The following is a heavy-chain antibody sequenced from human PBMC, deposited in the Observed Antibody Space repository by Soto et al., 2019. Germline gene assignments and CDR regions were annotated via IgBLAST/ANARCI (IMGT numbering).Heavy chain of an antibody. Sequence: EVQLLESGGGLVQPGGSLRLSCAASGFTFSSYAMSWVRQAPGKGLEWVSAISGSGGSTYYADSVKGRFTISRDNSKNTLYLQMNSLRAEDTAVYYCAKVKGDIVVVPAAIERWGQGTLVTVSS. V-gene: IGHV3-23*01. CDR2: ISGSGGST. CDR1: GFTFSSYA. J-gene: IGHJ5*02. CDR3: AKVKGDIVVVPAAIER. D-gene: IGHD2-2*01.